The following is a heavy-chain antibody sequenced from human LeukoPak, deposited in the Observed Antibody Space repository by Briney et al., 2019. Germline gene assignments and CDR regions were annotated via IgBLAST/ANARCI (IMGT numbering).Heavy chain of an antibody. J-gene: IGHJ3*02. CDR2: INSSSSYI. CDR3: ARDRAYSAPDAFDI. Sequence: GGSLRLSCAASGFTFSTHTMNWVRQAPGKGLEWVSAINSSSSYIYYADSVKGRFTISRDNAKRSMYLQMNSLRAEDTAVYYCARDRAYSAPDAFDIWAQGTMVTVSS. V-gene: IGHV3-21*01. D-gene: IGHD5-18*01. CDR1: GFTFSTHT.